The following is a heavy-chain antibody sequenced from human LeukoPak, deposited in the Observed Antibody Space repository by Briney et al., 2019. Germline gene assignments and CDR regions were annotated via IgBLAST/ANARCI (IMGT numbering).Heavy chain of an antibody. CDR2: MNPSGGST. CDR1: GYTLTSHY. Sequence: GASVKVSDKASGYTLTSHYIHWVRQAPGQGPEWMGIMNPSGGSTSYAQKFQGRVTMTRDTSTSTVYMELSSLRSEDTAVYYCAGAHSIAVAGGNFDYWGQGTLVTVSS. J-gene: IGHJ4*02. V-gene: IGHV1-46*01. CDR3: AGAHSIAVAGGNFDY. D-gene: IGHD6-19*01.